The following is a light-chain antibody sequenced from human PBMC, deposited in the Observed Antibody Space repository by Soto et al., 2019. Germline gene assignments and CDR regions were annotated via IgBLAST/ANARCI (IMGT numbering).Light chain of an antibody. V-gene: IGLV1-51*01. CDR2: DNN. J-gene: IGLJ1*01. CDR3: GTWDSSLSAGV. CDR1: SSNIGNNY. Sequence: QSVLTQPPSVSAAPGQKVTISCSGSSSNIGNNYVSWYQHLSGTAPKLLIYDNNKRPSGIPDRFSGSRSGTSATLGITGLQTGDEADYYCGTWDSSLSAGVFGTGTKLTVL.